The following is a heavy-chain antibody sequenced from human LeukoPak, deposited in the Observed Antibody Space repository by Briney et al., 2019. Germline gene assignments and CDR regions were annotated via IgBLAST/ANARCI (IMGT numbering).Heavy chain of an antibody. D-gene: IGHD2-15*01. CDR1: GGSISSYY. CDR2: IYYSGST. CDR3: ARDHCSGGSCYYAFDI. Sequence: SETLSLTCTVSGGSISSYYWSWIRQPPGKGLEWIGYIYYSGSTNYNPSLKSRVTISVDTSKNQFPLKLSSVTAADTAVYYCARDHCSGGSCYYAFDIWGQGTMVTVSS. V-gene: IGHV4-59*01. J-gene: IGHJ3*02.